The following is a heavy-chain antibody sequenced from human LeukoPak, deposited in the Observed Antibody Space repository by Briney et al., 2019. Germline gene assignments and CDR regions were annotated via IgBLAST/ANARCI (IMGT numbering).Heavy chain of an antibody. J-gene: IGHJ4*02. D-gene: IGHD2-2*01. V-gene: IGHV3-15*01. CDR3: ITDPNYYCSSPRCYRPN. Sequence: GGSLRLSCAASGVTVSDAWMSWVRQAPGKGLEWVGRIKSKTYGGTTDYAAPVKGRYTISRDDSKNTLYLQMNSLEIEDTAVYYCITDPNYYCSSPRCYRPNWGQGTLVTVSS. CDR2: IKSKTYGGTT. CDR1: GVTVSDAW.